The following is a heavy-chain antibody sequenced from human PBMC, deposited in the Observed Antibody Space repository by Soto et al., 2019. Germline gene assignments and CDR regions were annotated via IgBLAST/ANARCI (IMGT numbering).Heavy chain of an antibody. CDR3: ARDLPPMDV. CDR2: IRAYNGNT. V-gene: IGHV1-18*01. Sequence: QVQLVQSGAEVKKPGASVKVSCKASGYTFTSYGISWVRQAPGQGLEWMGWIRAYNGNTNYAQKLQARVTMTTDTSESTAYMELGSPGSYGTAVYYCARDLPPMDVWGQGTTVTVSS. J-gene: IGHJ6*02. CDR1: GYTFTSYG.